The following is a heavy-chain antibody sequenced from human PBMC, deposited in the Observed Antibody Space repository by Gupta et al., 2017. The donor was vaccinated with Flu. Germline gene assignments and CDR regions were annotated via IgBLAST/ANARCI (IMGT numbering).Heavy chain of an antibody. CDR2: ISSSGSTI. J-gene: IGHJ3*02. D-gene: IGHD2-21*02. CDR3: ARGAYCGGDCYYDAFDI. Sequence: EVQLVESGGGLVQPGGSLRLSCAASGFTFSSYEMNWVRQAPGKGLEWVSYISSSGSTIYYADSVKGRFTISRDNAKNSLYLQMNSLRAEDTAVYYCARGAYCGGDCYYDAFDIWGQGTMVTVSP. CDR1: GFTFSSYE. V-gene: IGHV3-48*03.